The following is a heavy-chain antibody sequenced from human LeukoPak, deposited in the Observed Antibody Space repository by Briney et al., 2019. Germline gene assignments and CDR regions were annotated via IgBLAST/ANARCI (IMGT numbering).Heavy chain of an antibody. CDR2: INPNSGAT. V-gene: IGHV1-2*02. CDR1: GYTFTGYY. Sequence: ASVKVSCKASGYTFTGYYIHWVRQAPGQGLEWMGWINPNSGATNYAQKFQGRVTMTRDTSISTAYMELSRLRSDDTALYYCARVGRSIAALARGPYYYYYMDVWGKGTTVTVSS. CDR3: ARVGRSIAALARGPYYYYYMDV. D-gene: IGHD6-6*01. J-gene: IGHJ6*03.